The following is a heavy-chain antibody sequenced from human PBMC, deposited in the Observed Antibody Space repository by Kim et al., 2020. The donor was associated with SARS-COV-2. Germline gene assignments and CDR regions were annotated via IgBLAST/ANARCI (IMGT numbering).Heavy chain of an antibody. J-gene: IGHJ4*02. D-gene: IGHD2-15*01. CDR3: ARGTGSVVVAATTFDY. V-gene: IGHV3-30*01. Sequence: SVKGRFTISRDNSKNTLYLQMNSLRAEDTAVYYCARGTGSVVVAATTFDYWGQGTLVTVSS.